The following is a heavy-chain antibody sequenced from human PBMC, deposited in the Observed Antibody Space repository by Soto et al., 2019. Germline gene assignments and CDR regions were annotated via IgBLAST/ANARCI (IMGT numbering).Heavy chain of an antibody. CDR1: GFTFSSYG. J-gene: IGHJ4*02. Sequence: PVGSLRLSCAASGFTFSSYGMHWVRQAPGKGLEWVAVISYDGSNKYYADSVKGRFTISRDNSKNTLYLQMNSLRAEDTAVYYCAKDRRIVVTAIIDYWGQRTLVTVSS. D-gene: IGHD2-21*02. CDR3: AKDRRIVVTAIIDY. V-gene: IGHV3-30*18. CDR2: ISYDGSNK.